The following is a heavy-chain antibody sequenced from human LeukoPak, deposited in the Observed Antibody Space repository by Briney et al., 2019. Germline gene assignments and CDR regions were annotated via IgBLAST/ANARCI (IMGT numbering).Heavy chain of an antibody. Sequence: SETLSLTCTVSGYSISSGYYWGWIRQPPGKGLEWIESIYHSGSTYYNPSLKSRVTISVDTSKNQFSLKLSSVTAADTAVYYCARDLKSYDYVWGSFGYWGQGTLVTVSS. CDR2: IYHSGST. J-gene: IGHJ4*02. D-gene: IGHD3-16*01. V-gene: IGHV4-38-2*02. CDR3: ARDLKSYDYVWGSFGY. CDR1: GYSISSGYY.